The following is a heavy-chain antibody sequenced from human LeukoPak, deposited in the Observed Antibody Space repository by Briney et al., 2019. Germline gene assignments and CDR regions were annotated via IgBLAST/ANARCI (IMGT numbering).Heavy chain of an antibody. J-gene: IGHJ3*02. CDR1: GFTFSSYS. D-gene: IGHD3-22*01. CDR3: AREPQGYYDSSGYGAFDI. V-gene: IGHV3-21*01. Sequence: GGSLRLSCAASGFTFSSYSMNWVRQAPGKGLEWVSSISSSSRYIYYADSVKGRFTISRDNAKNSLYLQMNSLRAEDTAVYYCAREPQGYYDSSGYGAFDIWGQGTMVTVSS. CDR2: ISSSSRYI.